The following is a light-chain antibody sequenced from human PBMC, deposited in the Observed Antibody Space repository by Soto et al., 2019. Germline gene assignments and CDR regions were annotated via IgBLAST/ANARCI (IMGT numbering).Light chain of an antibody. V-gene: IGLV2-14*01. CDR3: SSYTSSSTYV. CDR1: SSDVGGYNY. J-gene: IGLJ1*01. CDR2: DVS. Sequence: QSALTQPASVSGSPGQSITISCTGTSSDVGGYNYVSWYQQHPGKAPKLMIYDVSHRPSGVSNRFSGSKSGNTAFLTISGLQAEDEADYYCSSYTSSSTYVFGTGTKVTVL.